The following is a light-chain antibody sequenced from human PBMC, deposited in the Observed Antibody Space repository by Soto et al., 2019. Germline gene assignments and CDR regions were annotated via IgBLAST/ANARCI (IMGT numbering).Light chain of an antibody. CDR1: QSISSY. J-gene: IGKJ3*01. Sequence: DIQMTQSPSSLSASVGDRVTITCRASQSISSYLNWYQQKPGKAPKLLIYAASSLQSGVPPRFSGSGSGTDFTLTISSLQPEYFATYYCQQSYSTPFTFGPGTKVDIK. CDR2: AAS. CDR3: QQSYSTPFT. V-gene: IGKV1-39*01.